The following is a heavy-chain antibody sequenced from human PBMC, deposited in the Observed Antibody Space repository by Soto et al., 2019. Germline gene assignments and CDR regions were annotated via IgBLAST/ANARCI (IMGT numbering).Heavy chain of an antibody. CDR2: MNPNSGNT. CDR1: GYTFTSYD. Sequence: ASVKVSCKASGYTFTSYDINWVRQATGQGLEWMGWMNPNSGNTGYAQKFQGRVTMTRDTSISTAYMELSRLRSDDTAVYYCARVSSYCGGDCSMDVWGQGTTVTVSS. J-gene: IGHJ6*02. D-gene: IGHD2-21*02. V-gene: IGHV1-8*01. CDR3: ARVSSYCGGDCSMDV.